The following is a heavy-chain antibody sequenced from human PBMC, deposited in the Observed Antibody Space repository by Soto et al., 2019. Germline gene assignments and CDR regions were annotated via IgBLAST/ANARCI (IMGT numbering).Heavy chain of an antibody. D-gene: IGHD6-13*01. CDR3: ARAGLDSSSWYKPYYYYYYGMDV. Sequence: SETLSLTCTVSGGSISSYYWSWIRQPPGKGLEWIGYIYYSGSTNYNPSLKSRVTISVDTSKNQFSLKLSSVTAADTAVYYCARAGLDSSSWYKPYYYYYYGMDVWGQGTT. CDR1: GGSISSYY. J-gene: IGHJ6*02. CDR2: IYYSGST. V-gene: IGHV4-59*01.